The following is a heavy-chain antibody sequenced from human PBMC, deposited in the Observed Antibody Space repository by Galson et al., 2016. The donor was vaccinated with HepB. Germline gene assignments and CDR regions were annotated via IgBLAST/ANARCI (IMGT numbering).Heavy chain of an antibody. J-gene: IGHJ5*02. Sequence: TLSLTCTVSGDSISSDGYYWTWTRQYPGKGLEWIGYIYSSGSPYYNKSLKSRITMSLDTSKNQFSLKLSSVTAADTAVYYCARDRKVIGGWFDPWGQGTLVTVSS. CDR2: IYSSGSP. D-gene: IGHD2-21*01. V-gene: IGHV4-31*03. CDR1: GDSISSDGYY. CDR3: ARDRKVIGGWFDP.